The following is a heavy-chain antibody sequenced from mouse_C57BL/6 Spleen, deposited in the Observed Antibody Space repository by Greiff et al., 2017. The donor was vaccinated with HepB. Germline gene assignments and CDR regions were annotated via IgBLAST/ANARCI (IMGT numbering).Heavy chain of an antibody. D-gene: IGHD2-4*01. J-gene: IGHJ3*01. CDR1: GYTFTSYW. CDR2: IHPSDSDT. Sequence: QVQLQQPGAELVKPGASVKVSCKASGYTFTSYWMPWVKQRPGQGLEWIGRIHPSDSDTNYNQKFKGKDTLTVDKSSSTAYLQLSSLTSGDCAVYSCAMMMTTEFAYWGQGTLVTVSA. CDR3: AMMMTTEFAY. V-gene: IGHV1-74*01.